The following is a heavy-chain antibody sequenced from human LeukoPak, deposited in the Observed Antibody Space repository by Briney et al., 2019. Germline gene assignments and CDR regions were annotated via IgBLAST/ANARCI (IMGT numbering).Heavy chain of an antibody. D-gene: IGHD1-26*01. CDR1: GGSISSYY. CDR2: IYYSGST. J-gene: IGHJ5*02. Sequence: SETLSLTCTVSGGSISSYYWSWLRQPPGKGLEWIGYIYYSGSTNYNPSLKSRDTISVDTSKNQFSLKLSSVTAADTAVYCCARHTGSYGDWFDPWGQGTLVTVSS. CDR3: ARHTGSYGDWFDP. V-gene: IGHV4-59*08.